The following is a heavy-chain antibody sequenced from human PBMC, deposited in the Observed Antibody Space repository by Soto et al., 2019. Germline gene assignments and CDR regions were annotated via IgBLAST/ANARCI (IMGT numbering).Heavy chain of an antibody. CDR1: GFTFSSYA. CDR3: AKDGPGGYCSGGSCYFDY. Sequence: GGSLRHSCASSGFTFSSYAMSWVRQAPGKGLEWVSAISGSGGSTYYADSVKGRFTISRDNSKNTLYLQMNSLRAEDTAVYYCAKDGPGGYCSGGSCYFDYWGQGTLVTVS. J-gene: IGHJ4*02. D-gene: IGHD2-15*01. CDR2: ISGSGGST. V-gene: IGHV3-23*01.